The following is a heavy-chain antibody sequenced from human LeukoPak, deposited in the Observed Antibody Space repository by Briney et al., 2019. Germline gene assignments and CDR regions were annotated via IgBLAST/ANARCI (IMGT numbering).Heavy chain of an antibody. CDR1: GFTFSTYW. D-gene: IGHD6-13*01. CDR2: IKKDGSEE. V-gene: IGHV3-7*04. Sequence: GGSLRLSCAASGFTFSTYWMTWVRQAPGKGLEWVASIKKDGSEEYYVGSVKGRFTISRDNAKNSLSLQMSSLRAEDTAVYYCARGPLAGYSTNWYEYWGQGTLVTVSS. CDR3: ARGPLAGYSTNWYEY. J-gene: IGHJ4*02.